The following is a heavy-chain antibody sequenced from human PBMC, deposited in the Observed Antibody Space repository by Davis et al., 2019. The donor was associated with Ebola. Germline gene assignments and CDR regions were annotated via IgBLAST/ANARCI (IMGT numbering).Heavy chain of an antibody. J-gene: IGHJ4*02. Sequence: GESLKISCAASGFTFSNYPMNWVRQAPGKGLEWISNIRTNSEGTTKHAESVKGRFTISREDATSSLYLQMNSLRDEDTAVYYCVRDRDFSFDQWSRGILVTVSS. CDR1: GFTFSNYP. CDR2: IRTNSEGTT. D-gene: IGHD2/OR15-2a*01. CDR3: VRDRDFSFDQ. V-gene: IGHV3-48*02.